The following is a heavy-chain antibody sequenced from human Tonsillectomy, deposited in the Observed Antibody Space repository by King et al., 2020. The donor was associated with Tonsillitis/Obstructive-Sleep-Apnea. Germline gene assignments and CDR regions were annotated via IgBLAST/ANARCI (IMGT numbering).Heavy chain of an antibody. CDR1: GFTFSSYG. CDR3: AKDQVWLVLQNLVDS. Sequence: VQLVESGGGVVQPGRSLRLSCAASGFTFSSYGMHWVRQAPGKGLEWVAVISYDGSNKYYADSVKGRFSISRDNSKSTLYLQMNSLRAEDTAVYYCAKDQVWLVLQNLVDSWGQRTLVIVSP. J-gene: IGHJ4*02. CDR2: ISYDGSNK. D-gene: IGHD6-19*01. V-gene: IGHV3-30*18.